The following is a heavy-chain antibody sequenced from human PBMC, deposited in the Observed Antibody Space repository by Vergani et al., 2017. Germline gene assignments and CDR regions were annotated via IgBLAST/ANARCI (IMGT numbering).Heavy chain of an antibody. CDR1: GFTFDDYA. J-gene: IGHJ5*02. D-gene: IGHD6-13*01. CDR3: AGGYSSNWFDP. Sequence: EVQLVESGGGLVQPGRSLRLSCAASGFTFDDYAMHWVRQAPGKGLEWVSGISWNSGSIGYADSVKGRFTISRDNAKNSLYLQMNSLRAEDTAVYYCAGGYSSNWFDPWGQGTLVTVSS. V-gene: IGHV3-9*01. CDR2: ISWNSGSI.